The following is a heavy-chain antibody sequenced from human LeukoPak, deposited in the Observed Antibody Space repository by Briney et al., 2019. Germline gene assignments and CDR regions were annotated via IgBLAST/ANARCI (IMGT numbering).Heavy chain of an antibody. V-gene: IGHV3-30*02. CDR1: GFTFSSYG. D-gene: IGHD3-22*01. CDR2: IRYDGSNK. J-gene: IGHJ4*02. CDR3: AKYMFRNYYETSDYRDY. Sequence: GGSLRLSCAASGFTFSSYGMHWVRQAPGKGLEWVAFIRYDGSNKYYADSVKGRFTISRDNSKNTLYLQMTSLRAEDTAVYYCAKYMFRNYYETSDYRDYWGQGTLATVSS.